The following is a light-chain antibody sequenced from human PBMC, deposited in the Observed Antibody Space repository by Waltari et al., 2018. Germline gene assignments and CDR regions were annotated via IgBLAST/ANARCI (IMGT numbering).Light chain of an antibody. V-gene: IGLV2-14*01. Sequence: QSALTQPASVSGSPGQSITISCTGTSSDVGGYNYVSRYQQHPGKAPKLMIYEVSNRPSGVSTRFSGSKSGNTASLTISGLQAEDEADYYCSSYTSSSTLVVFGGGTKLTVL. CDR3: SSYTSSSTLVV. J-gene: IGLJ2*01. CDR2: EVS. CDR1: SSDVGGYNY.